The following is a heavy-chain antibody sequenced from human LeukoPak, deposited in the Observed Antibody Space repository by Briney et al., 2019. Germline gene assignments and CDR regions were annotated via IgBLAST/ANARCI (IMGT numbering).Heavy chain of an antibody. CDR3: ARSLPYGTTWYGRSDF. CDR2: IRQDGDTK. Sequence: GGSLRLSCAASGFPFNAYWMTWVRQAPGKGLEWAANIRQDGDTKYYVDSVKGRFTISRDNAMNSLYLQMNSLRAEDTAIYYCARSLPYGTTWYGRSDFWGQGTLVTVSS. CDR1: GFPFNAYW. D-gene: IGHD6-13*01. V-gene: IGHV3-7*03. J-gene: IGHJ4*02.